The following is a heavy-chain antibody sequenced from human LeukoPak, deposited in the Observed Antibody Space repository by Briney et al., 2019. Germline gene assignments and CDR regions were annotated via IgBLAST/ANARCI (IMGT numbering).Heavy chain of an antibody. D-gene: IGHD3-3*01. CDR1: GGSISDYS. V-gene: IGHV4-4*07. CDR3: ARGFWSGYYYFDY. CDR2: IYTSGST. J-gene: IGHJ4*02. Sequence: SETLSLTCTVSGGSISDYSWSWIRQPAGKGLEWIGRIYTSGSTNYNPSLKSRVTMSVDTSKNQFSLKLSSVTAADTAVYYCARGFWSGYYYFDYWGQGTLVTVSS.